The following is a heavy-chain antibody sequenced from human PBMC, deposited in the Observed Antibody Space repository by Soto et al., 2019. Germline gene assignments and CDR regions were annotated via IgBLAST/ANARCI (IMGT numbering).Heavy chain of an antibody. V-gene: IGHV3-30-3*01. CDR2: ISYDGSNK. J-gene: IGHJ4*02. D-gene: IGHD5-12*01. CDR3: ARGGYSGYD. Sequence: GGSLRLSCAASGFTFSSYAMHWVRQAPGKGLEWVAVISYDGSNKYYADSVKGRFTISRDNSKNTLYLQMNSLRAEDTAVYYCARGGYSGYDWSQGTLVTVSS. CDR1: GFTFSSYA.